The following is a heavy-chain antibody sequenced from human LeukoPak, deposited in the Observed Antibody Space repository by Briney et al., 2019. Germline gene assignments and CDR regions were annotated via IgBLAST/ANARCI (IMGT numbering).Heavy chain of an antibody. CDR2: MNPNSGNT. D-gene: IGHD4-17*01. CDR1: GYTYTNYD. V-gene: IGHV1-8*01. CDR3: ARAKYGDLDS. Sequence: ASVKVSCKASGYTYTNYDINWVRQATGQGLEWMGWMNPNSGNTGYVQKFKGRVTMTRDTSITTAYMELGSLRFDDTAVYYCARAKYGDLDSWGQGTLVTVSS. J-gene: IGHJ4*02.